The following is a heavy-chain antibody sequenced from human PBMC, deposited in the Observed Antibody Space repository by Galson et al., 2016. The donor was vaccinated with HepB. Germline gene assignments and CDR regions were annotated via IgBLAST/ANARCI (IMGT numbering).Heavy chain of an antibody. J-gene: IGHJ4*02. D-gene: IGHD2-2*02. Sequence: PALVKPTQTLTLTCTFSGFSLTTYGVGVGWIRQPPGKALEWLATIYWDDDNRYSPSLKSRLTVMKDTSKNQVLLTMTNMDPADTATYYCAHRRDGLRSCISNTCYTFDYWGQGTLVTVSS. CDR1: GFSLTTYGVG. V-gene: IGHV2-5*02. CDR3: AHRRDGLRSCISNTCYTFDY. CDR2: IYWDDDN.